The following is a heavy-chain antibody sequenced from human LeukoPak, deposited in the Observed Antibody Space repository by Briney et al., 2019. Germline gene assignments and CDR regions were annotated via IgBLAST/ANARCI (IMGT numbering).Heavy chain of an antibody. V-gene: IGHV6-1*01. Sequence: SQTLSLTCAISGDSVSSTGAAWNWIRQSPSRGLEWLGRTYYRSKWYSDYAISLTRRITIDPDTSKNHFSLQLNSVTPEDTAIYYCTRAQWGAFDSWGQGILVTVSS. CDR2: TYYRSKWYS. CDR1: GDSVSSTGAA. J-gene: IGHJ4*02. CDR3: TRAQWGAFDS. D-gene: IGHD3-16*01.